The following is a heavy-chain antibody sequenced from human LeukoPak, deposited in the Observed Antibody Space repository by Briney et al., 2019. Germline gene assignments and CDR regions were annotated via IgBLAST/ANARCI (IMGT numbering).Heavy chain of an antibody. CDR1: GYTLTELS. D-gene: IGHD2-2*01. CDR3: ARDGSYCSSTSCQDYYYYGMDV. Sequence: ASVKVSCKVSGYTLTELSMHWVRQAPGKGLEWMGGFDPEDGETIYAQKFQGRVIMTRDTSTSTVYMELSSLRSEDTAVYYCARDGSYCSSTSCQDYYYYGMDVWGQGTTVTVSS. CDR2: FDPEDGET. V-gene: IGHV1-24*01. J-gene: IGHJ6*02.